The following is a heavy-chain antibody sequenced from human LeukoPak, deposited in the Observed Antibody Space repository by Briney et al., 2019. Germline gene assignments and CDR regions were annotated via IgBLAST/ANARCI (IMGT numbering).Heavy chain of an antibody. CDR1: GFTFSSYG. J-gene: IGHJ4*02. CDR2: IWYDGSNK. V-gene: IGHV3-33*06. Sequence: PGGSLRLSYAASGFTFSSYGMHWVRQAPGKGLECVAVIWYDGSNKYYADSVKGRFTISRDNSKNTLYLQMNSLRAEDTAVYYCAKRPRPFGGVIGSGGYYFDYWGQGALVTVSS. D-gene: IGHD3-16*02. CDR3: AKRPRPFGGVIGSGGYYFDY.